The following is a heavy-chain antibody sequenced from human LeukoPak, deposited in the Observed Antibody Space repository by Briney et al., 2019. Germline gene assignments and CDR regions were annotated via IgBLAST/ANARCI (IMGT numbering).Heavy chain of an antibody. CDR1: GYTFTSYD. J-gene: IGHJ4*02. V-gene: IGHV1-2*06. Sequence: ASVKVSCKASGYTFTSYDINWVRQATGQGLEWMGRINPNGGGTNYAQKFQGRVTMTRDTSISTAYMELSRLRSDDTAVYYCARDEDYGGNFDYWGRGTLVTVSS. D-gene: IGHD4-23*01. CDR3: ARDEDYGGNFDY. CDR2: INPNGGGT.